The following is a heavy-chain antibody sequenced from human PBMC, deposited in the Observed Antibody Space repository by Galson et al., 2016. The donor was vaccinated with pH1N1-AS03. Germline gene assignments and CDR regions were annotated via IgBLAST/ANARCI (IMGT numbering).Heavy chain of an antibody. CDR3: AREKVGLRSSQWSYAFDV. V-gene: IGHV4-59*12. Sequence: ETLSLTCTVSGGSISNYYWTWLRQSPGKGLAWIGYVYYTGATNYNPSLKSRVTISLDTSKNPFSVNLKSVTAADTAIYYCAREKVGLRSSQWSYAFDVWGQGARVTVSS. J-gene: IGHJ3*01. CDR1: GGSISNYY. D-gene: IGHD3-22*01. CDR2: VYYTGAT.